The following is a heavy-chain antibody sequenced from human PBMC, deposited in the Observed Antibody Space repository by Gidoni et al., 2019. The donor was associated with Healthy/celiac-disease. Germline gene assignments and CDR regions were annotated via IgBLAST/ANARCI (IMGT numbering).Heavy chain of an antibody. J-gene: IGHJ4*02. V-gene: IGHV3-48*03. Sequence: EVQLVESGGGLVQHGGSLRLSGAASGCTLRRYEMNWIGKAPGKGLEWVSYVSSSVSTIYYADSVKGRFTISRDNAKNSLYLQMNSLRAEDTAVYYCARVPWGTTVTTFLVWGQGTLVTVSS. D-gene: IGHD4-17*01. CDR2: VSSSVSTI. CDR3: ARVPWGTTVTTFLV. CDR1: GCTLRRYE.